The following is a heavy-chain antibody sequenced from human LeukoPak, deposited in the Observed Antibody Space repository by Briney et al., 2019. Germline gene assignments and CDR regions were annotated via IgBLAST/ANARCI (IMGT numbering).Heavy chain of an antibody. Sequence: SVKVSCKASGGTFSSYAISWVRQAPGQGHEWMGRIIPIFGTANYAQKFQGRVTITTDESTSTAYMELSSMRSEDTAVYYCARESVPPYCGGDCCLDYWGQGTLVTVSS. J-gene: IGHJ4*02. D-gene: IGHD2-21*02. CDR2: IIPIFGTA. CDR3: ARESVPPYCGGDCCLDY. CDR1: GGTFSSYA. V-gene: IGHV1-69*05.